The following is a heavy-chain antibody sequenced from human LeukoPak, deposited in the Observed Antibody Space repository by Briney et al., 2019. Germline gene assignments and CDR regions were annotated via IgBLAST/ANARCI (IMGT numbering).Heavy chain of an antibody. V-gene: IGHV1-2*02. CDR1: GYTFTGYY. J-gene: IGHJ4*02. Sequence: ASVKVSCKASGYTFTGYYMHWVRQAPGQGLEWMGWINPNSGGTNYAQKFQGRVTMTRDTSISTAYMELSRLRSDDTAVYYRACGIQLWDPLDYWGQGTLVTVSS. CDR3: ACGIQLWDPLDY. CDR2: INPNSGGT. D-gene: IGHD5-18*01.